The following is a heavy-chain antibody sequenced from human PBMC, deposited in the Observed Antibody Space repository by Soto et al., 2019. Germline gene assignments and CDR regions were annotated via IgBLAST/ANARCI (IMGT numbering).Heavy chain of an antibody. CDR2: ISSSGNI. CDR3: XXXXXXXXGY. V-gene: IGHV3-48*01. J-gene: IGHJ4*02. CDR1: GFTFSSYS. Sequence: QLVESGGGLVQPGGSLRLSCAASGFTFSSYSMDWVRQVPGKGLEWLSYISSSGNIHYAESVKGRFTISRDNGKNXXXXXXXXXXXXXXXXXXXXXXXXXXXGYWGQGTLVTVST.